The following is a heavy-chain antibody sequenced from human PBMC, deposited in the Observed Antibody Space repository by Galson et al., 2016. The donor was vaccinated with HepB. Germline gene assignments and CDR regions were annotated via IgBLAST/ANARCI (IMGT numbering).Heavy chain of an antibody. D-gene: IGHD6-19*01. V-gene: IGHV3-30*18. Sequence: SLRLSCAASGFTLTNYGVHWVRQAPGKGLEWVTFISYDGSNEYYVDSVKGRFTMSRDNSKNTLYLQMNSLRAEDTAVYYCAKDRRIGVPGTYYYYYGMDVWGQGTTVTVSS. J-gene: IGHJ6*02. CDR1: GFTLTNYG. CDR2: ISYDGSNE. CDR3: AKDRRIGVPGTYYYYYGMDV.